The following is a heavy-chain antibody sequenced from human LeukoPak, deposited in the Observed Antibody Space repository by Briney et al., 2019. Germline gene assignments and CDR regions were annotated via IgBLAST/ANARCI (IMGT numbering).Heavy chain of an antibody. D-gene: IGHD5/OR15-5a*01. CDR2: IYSSGST. Sequence: SETLSLTCTVSGGSISSYYWSWIRQPPGKGLEWIGYIYSSGSTNYNPSLKGRVTISVDTSKNQLSLKLSSVTAADTAVYYCARDNRIVSRLDWYFDLWGRGTLVTVSS. CDR1: GGSISSYY. J-gene: IGHJ2*01. V-gene: IGHV4-59*01. CDR3: ARDNRIVSRLDWYFDL.